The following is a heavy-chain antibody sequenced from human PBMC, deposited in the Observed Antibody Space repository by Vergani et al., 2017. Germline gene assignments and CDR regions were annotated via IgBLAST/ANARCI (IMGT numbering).Heavy chain of an antibody. Sequence: QVQLPESGPGLVKPSETLSLTCTVSGGSISSYYWSWIRQPAGKGLEWIGRIYTSGSTSYNPSLKSRVTMSVDTSKNQFSLKLSSVTAADTAVYYCARGMAVGGPNWFDPWGQGTLVTVSS. CDR3: ARGMAVGGPNWFDP. D-gene: IGHD2-8*01. J-gene: IGHJ5*02. CDR1: GGSISSYY. CDR2: IYTSGST. V-gene: IGHV4-4*07.